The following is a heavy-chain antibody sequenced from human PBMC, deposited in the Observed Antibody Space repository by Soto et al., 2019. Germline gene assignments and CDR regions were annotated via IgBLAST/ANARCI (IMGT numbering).Heavy chain of an antibody. V-gene: IGHV1-69*13. J-gene: IGHJ4*02. CDR1: GGTFSSYA. CDR2: IIPIFGTA. Sequence: SVKVSCKASGGTFSSYAISWVRQAPGQGLEWMGGIIPIFGTANYAQKFQGRVTITADESTSTAYMELSSLRSEDTAVYYCARGFGDCISTSCYLPFDYWGQGTLVTVSS. D-gene: IGHD2-2*01. CDR3: ARGFGDCISTSCYLPFDY.